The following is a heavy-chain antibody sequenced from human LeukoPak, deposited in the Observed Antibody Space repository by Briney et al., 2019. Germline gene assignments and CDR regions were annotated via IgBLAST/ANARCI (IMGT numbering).Heavy chain of an antibody. CDR1: GGSVSGFY. CDR3: AGAAGRGFDY. J-gene: IGHJ4*02. D-gene: IGHD6-13*01. Sequence: PSETLSLTCTVSGGSVSGFYWSWVRQPPGKGLEWIGYIYYSGSTNYNPSLKSRLTISVDTSRNQFSLELSSVTAADTAVYYCAGAAGRGFDYWGQGTLVTVSS. CDR2: IYYSGST. V-gene: IGHV4-59*08.